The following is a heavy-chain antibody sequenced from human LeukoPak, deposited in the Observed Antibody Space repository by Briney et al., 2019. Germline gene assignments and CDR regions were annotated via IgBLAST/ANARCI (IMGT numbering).Heavy chain of an antibody. CDR2: ISAYNGNT. Sequence: ASVKVSCKASGYTFTSYGISWVRQAPGQGLEWMGWISAYNGNTNYAQKLQGRVTMTTDTSTSTAYMELRSLRSDDTAVYYCARDVDFWSGYLAAFDIWGQGTMVTVSS. D-gene: IGHD3-3*01. CDR3: ARDVDFWSGYLAAFDI. V-gene: IGHV1-18*01. J-gene: IGHJ3*02. CDR1: GYTFTSYG.